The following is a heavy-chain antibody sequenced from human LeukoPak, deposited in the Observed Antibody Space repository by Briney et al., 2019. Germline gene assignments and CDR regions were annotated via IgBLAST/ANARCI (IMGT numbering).Heavy chain of an antibody. CDR2: IYPYGSNT. CDR3: APTRQGCTSAGCPVDY. D-gene: IGHD2-2*01. V-gene: IGHV5-51*01. Sequence: GESLKISCKGSGYSFISSWIGWVRQLPARRLEGMGIIYPYGSNTKYTPSFQGQVTISADKSITTAYLQWSSLKASDTAMYYCAPTRQGCTSAGCPVDYWGQGALVTVSS. CDR1: GYSFISSW. J-gene: IGHJ4*02.